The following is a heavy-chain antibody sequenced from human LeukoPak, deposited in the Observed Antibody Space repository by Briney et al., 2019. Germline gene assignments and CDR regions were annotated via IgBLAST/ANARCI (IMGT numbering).Heavy chain of an antibody. D-gene: IGHD3-9*01. V-gene: IGHV5-51*01. CDR1: GYSFTSYW. CDR2: IYPGDSDT. CDR3: ARQAGSYYDILTGQYYYYYYMDV. Sequence: GKSLKISCKGSGYSFTSYWIGWVRQMPGKGLEWMGIIYPGDSDTRYSPSFQGQVTISADKSISTAYLQWSSLKASDTAMYYCARQAGSYYDILTGQYYYYYYMDVWGKGTTVTVSS. J-gene: IGHJ6*03.